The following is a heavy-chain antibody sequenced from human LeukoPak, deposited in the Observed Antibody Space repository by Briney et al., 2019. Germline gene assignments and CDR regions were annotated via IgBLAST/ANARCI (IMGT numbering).Heavy chain of an antibody. J-gene: IGHJ4*02. CDR3: ARSYYRGNSGATDY. CDR1: GFTFNNYG. D-gene: IGHD4-23*01. Sequence: GRSLRLSCATSGFTFNNYGMRWVRQAPGKGLEWVAVMWYDGSNKYYADSVQGRFTISRDNSKNTLYLQMNSLRVEDTAVYYCARSYYRGNSGATDYWGQGTLVSVSS. CDR2: MWYDGSNK. V-gene: IGHV3-33*01.